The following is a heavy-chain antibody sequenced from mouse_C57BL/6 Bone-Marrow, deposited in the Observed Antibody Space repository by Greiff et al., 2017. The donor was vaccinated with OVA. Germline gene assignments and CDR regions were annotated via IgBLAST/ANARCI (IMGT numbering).Heavy chain of an antibody. CDR1: GYTFTDYE. V-gene: IGHV1-15*01. CDR3: TPTLYYSM. D-gene: IGHD2-1*01. Sequence: QVQLQQSGAELVRPGASVTLSCKASGYTFTDYEMHWVKQTPVPGLEWIGAIDPETGGTAYNQKFKGKAILTADKSSSTAYMELRSLTSEDSAVYYCTPTLYYSMRGQGTSVTVSS. CDR2: IDPETGGT. J-gene: IGHJ4*01.